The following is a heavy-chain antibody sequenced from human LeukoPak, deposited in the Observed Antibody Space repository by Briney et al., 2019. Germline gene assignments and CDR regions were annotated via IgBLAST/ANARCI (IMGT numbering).Heavy chain of an antibody. Sequence: GGSLRLSCAASGFTFSSFSMNWVRQAPGKGLERVSTLSTSGAATYYADSVKGRFTISRDNSQNTLYLQMNSLRAEDTAEYYCAKKGYAGSGTYSYYFDYWGQGALVTVSS. CDR3: AKKGYAGSGTYSYYFDY. V-gene: IGHV3-23*01. D-gene: IGHD3-10*01. CDR2: LSTSGAAT. CDR1: GFTFSSFS. J-gene: IGHJ4*02.